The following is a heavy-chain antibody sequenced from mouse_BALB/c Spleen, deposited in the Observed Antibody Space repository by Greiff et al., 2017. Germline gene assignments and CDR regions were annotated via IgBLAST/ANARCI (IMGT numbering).Heavy chain of an antibody. CDR3: ASGLRAWFAY. Sequence: DVKLQESGPGLVKPSQSLSLTCTVTGYSITSDYAWNWIRQFPGNKLEWMGYISYSGSTSYNPSLKSRISITRDTSKNQFFLQLNSVTTEDTATYYCASGLRAWFAYWGQGTLVTVSA. D-gene: IGHD1-3*01. CDR2: ISYSGST. V-gene: IGHV3-2*02. J-gene: IGHJ3*01. CDR1: GYSITSDYA.